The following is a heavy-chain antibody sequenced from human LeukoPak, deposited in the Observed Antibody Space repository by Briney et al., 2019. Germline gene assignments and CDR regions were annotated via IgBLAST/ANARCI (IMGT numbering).Heavy chain of an antibody. D-gene: IGHD1-1*01. V-gene: IGHV4-59*01. J-gene: IGHJ6*02. CDR2: IYDSGST. CDR3: ARVGGTNYYYYGMDV. CDR1: GGSISSYY. Sequence: SETLSLTCTVSGGSISSYYWSWIRQPPGKGLEWIGYIYDSGSTNYNPSLKSRVTISVDTSKNQFSLKLSSVTAADTTVYYCARVGGTNYYYYGMDVWGQGTTVTVSS.